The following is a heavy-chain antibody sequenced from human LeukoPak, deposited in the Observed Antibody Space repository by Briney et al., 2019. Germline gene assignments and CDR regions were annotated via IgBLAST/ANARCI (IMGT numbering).Heavy chain of an antibody. D-gene: IGHD1-26*01. CDR1: GFDFSSNW. Sequence: GGSLRLSCAASGFDFSSNWMHWVRHAPGQGLVWVSRIKGDGISTNYADSVKGRFTISRDIAKNTLYLQMNSLRAEDTAVYYCARVRSGSSAGNYGMDVWGQGTTVTVPS. J-gene: IGHJ6*02. CDR2: IKGDGIST. V-gene: IGHV3-74*01. CDR3: ARVRSGSSAGNYGMDV.